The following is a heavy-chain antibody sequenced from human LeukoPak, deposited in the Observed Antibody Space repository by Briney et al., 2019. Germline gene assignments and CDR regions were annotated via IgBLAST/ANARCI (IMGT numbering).Heavy chain of an antibody. Sequence: GGSLRLSCAASGFTFSSYAMHWVRQAPGKGLEWVAVISYDGSNKYYADSVKGRFTISRDNAKNSLYLQMNSLRAEDTALYYCAKDQRGNYYDSSGYQDYWGQGTLVTVSS. V-gene: IGHV3-30-3*01. D-gene: IGHD3-22*01. CDR2: ISYDGSNK. CDR3: AKDQRGNYYDSSGYQDY. CDR1: GFTFSSYA. J-gene: IGHJ4*02.